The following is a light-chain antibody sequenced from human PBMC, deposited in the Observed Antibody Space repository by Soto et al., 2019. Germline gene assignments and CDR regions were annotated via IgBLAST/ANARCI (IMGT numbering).Light chain of an antibody. Sequence: IGLTQNTSTLSAPPGGRATLSCRASQSVGSNFAWYQQTPGQAPRLLIYGTSTRATGIPARFSGSGSGTEFTLTISSLQSEDFALYFCQQYNIWPRTFG. CDR2: GTS. CDR1: QSVGSN. V-gene: IGKV3-15*01. J-gene: IGKJ1*01. CDR3: QQYNIWPRT.